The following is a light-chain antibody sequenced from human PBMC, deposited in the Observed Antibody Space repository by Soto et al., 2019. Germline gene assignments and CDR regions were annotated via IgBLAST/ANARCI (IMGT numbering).Light chain of an antibody. J-gene: IGLJ2*01. Sequence: QSALTQPRSVSGSPGQSVTISCTGVSSDVGNYNYVSWYQQHPGKAPKLMIYDVSKRSSGVPDRFSGSKSGNTASLTISGLQTEDEADYYCCSYAGSYSFVVFGGGTKVTVL. CDR3: CSYAGSYSFVV. CDR1: SSDVGNYNY. CDR2: DVS. V-gene: IGLV2-11*01.